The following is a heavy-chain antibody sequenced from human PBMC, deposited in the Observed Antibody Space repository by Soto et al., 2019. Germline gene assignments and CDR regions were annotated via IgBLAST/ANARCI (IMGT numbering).Heavy chain of an antibody. Sequence: GGSLRLSCAASGFTFSSYGMHWVRQAPGKGLEWVAVISYDGSNKYYADSVKGRFTISRDNSKNTLYLQMNILRAEDTAVYYCAKTNRPGDYGDRDAFDIWGQGTMVTVSS. J-gene: IGHJ3*02. CDR1: GFTFSSYG. V-gene: IGHV3-30*18. CDR3: AKTNRPGDYGDRDAFDI. CDR2: ISYDGSNK. D-gene: IGHD4-17*01.